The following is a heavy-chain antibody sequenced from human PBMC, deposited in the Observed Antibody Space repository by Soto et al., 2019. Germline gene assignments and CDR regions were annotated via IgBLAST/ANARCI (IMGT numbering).Heavy chain of an antibody. CDR3: ARDPWVWDSGDY. J-gene: IGHJ4*02. CDR2: IYSGGNT. Sequence: DVQLVESGGGLVLRGESLRLSCAASGFTVGSVYMSWVRQAPGKGLEWVAGIYSGGNTYYADSVKGRCTIARDTSKNTLYLQMNSLRAEDAAIYYCARDPWVWDSGDYWGQGTLVTVSS. D-gene: IGHD6-25*01. V-gene: IGHV3-66*01. CDR1: GFTVGSVY.